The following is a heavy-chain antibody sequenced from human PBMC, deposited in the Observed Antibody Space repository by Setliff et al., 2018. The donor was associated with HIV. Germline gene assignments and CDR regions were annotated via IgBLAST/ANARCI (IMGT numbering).Heavy chain of an antibody. Sequence: PGGSLRLSCAASGLTFSSYWMSWVRQAPGKGLEWVANIKQDGSEKNYMDSVKGRFTISRDNAKNSLYLQMNSLRAEDTAVYYCLVAVEEDVWGKGTTVTVSS. CDR2: IKQDGSEK. CDR3: LVAVEEDV. V-gene: IGHV3-7*01. CDR1: GLTFSSYW. J-gene: IGHJ6*04. D-gene: IGHD5-12*01.